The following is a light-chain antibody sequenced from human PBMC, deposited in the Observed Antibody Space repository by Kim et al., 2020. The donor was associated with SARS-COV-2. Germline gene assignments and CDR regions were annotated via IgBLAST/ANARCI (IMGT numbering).Light chain of an antibody. CDR3: MQGTHWFRGYT. J-gene: IGKJ2*01. V-gene: IGKV2-30*02. Sequence: DVVMTQSPLSLPVTLGQPASISCRSSQSLVHSDGNTYLNWFQQRPGQSPRRLIYKVSNRDSGVPDRFSGSGSGTDFTLKISRVEAEDVGVYYCMQGTHWFRGYTFGQGTKLEI. CDR2: KVS. CDR1: QSLVHSDGNTY.